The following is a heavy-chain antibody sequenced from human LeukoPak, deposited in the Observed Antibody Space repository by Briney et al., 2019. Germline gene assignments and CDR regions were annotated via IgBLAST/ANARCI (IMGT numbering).Heavy chain of an antibody. CDR1: GFTFSNNE. J-gene: IGHJ4*02. CDR2: ISSSGSTI. V-gene: IGHV3-48*03. Sequence: PGGSLRLSCAASGFTFSNNEMNWVRQAPGKGLEWVSYISSSGSTIYYADSVKGRFTISRDNAKNSLYLQMNSLRAEDTAVYYCARDRLHYGECEKTFDHWGQGTLVTVSS. CDR3: ARDRLHYGECEKTFDH. D-gene: IGHD4-17*01.